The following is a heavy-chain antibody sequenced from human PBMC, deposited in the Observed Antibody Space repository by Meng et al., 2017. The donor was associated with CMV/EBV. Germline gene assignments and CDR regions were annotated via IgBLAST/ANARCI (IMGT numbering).Heavy chain of an antibody. V-gene: IGHV3-73*01. Sequence: GESLKISCAASGFTFSGSAMHWVRQASGKGLEWVGRIRSKANSYATAYAASVKGRFTISRDDSKNTAYLQMNSLKTEDTAVNYCTRQVDSSSWYYYYYGMDVWGQGTTVTVSS. J-gene: IGHJ6*02. CDR1: GFTFSGSA. CDR3: TRQVDSSSWYYYYYGMDV. CDR2: IRSKANSYAT. D-gene: IGHD6-6*01.